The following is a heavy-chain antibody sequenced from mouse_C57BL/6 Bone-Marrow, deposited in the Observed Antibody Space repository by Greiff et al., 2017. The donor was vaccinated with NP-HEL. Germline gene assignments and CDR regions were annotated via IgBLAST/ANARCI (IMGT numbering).Heavy chain of an antibody. J-gene: IGHJ3*01. CDR2: IHPSDSDT. Sequence: QVQLQQPGAELVMPGASVKLSCKASGYTFTSYWMHWVKQRPGQGLEWIGRIHPSDSDTNYNQKFKGKATLTVDKSSSTAYMQLSSLTSEDSAVYYCATDYYGSSSPWFAYWGQGTLVTVSA. CDR3: ATDYYGSSSPWFAY. D-gene: IGHD1-1*01. CDR1: GYTFTSYW. V-gene: IGHV1-74*01.